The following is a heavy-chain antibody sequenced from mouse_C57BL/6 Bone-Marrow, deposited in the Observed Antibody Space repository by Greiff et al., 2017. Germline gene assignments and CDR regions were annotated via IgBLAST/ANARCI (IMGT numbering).Heavy chain of an antibody. J-gene: IGHJ2*01. D-gene: IGHD4-1*01. CDR2: IYPRDGST. V-gene: IGHV1-78*01. CDR3: ARREETGWDYFDY. Sequence: VQLQESDAELVKPGASVKISCKVSGYTFTDHTIHWMKQRPEQGLEWIGYIYPRDGSTKYNDKFKGKATLTADKSSSTAYMQLNSLTSEDSAVYFCARREETGWDYFDYWGQGTTLTVSS. CDR1: GYTFTDHT.